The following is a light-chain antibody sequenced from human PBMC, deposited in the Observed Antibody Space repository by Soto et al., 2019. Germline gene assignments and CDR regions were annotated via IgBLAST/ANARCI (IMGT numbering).Light chain of an antibody. CDR2: EVN. J-gene: IGLJ1*01. CDR3: SSYAGSSNV. CDR1: SSDVGGYNY. V-gene: IGLV2-8*01. Sequence: QSALTQPPSASGSPGQSVAISCTGTSSDVGGYNYVSWYQQHPGKAPKLMIYEVNKRPSGVPDRFSGSKSDNTASLTVSGLQAEDEADYYCSSYAGSSNVFGTGTKVTAL.